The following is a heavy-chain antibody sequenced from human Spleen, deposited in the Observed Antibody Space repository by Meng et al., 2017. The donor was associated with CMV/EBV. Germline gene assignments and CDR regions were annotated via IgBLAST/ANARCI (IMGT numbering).Heavy chain of an antibody. D-gene: IGHD1-26*01. Sequence: ASVKVSCKASGYTFTAYYTHWVRQAPGQGLEWMGWINPNSGGTNYAQKFQGRVTMTRDTSISTAYMELSRLRSDDTAVYYCARGPLHYSGSYFDYWGQGTLVTSPQ. CDR3: ARGPLHYSGSYFDY. V-gene: IGHV1-2*02. CDR2: INPNSGGT. J-gene: IGHJ4*02. CDR1: GYTFTAYY.